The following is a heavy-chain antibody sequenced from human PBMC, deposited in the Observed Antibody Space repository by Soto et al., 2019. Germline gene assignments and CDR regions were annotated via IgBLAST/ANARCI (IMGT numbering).Heavy chain of an antibody. CDR3: ARELGYCSSSSCWSDD. CDR2: IKQDGSET. D-gene: IGHD2-2*01. V-gene: IGHV3-7*04. J-gene: IGHJ4*02. CDR1: GFTFNNYR. Sequence: GGSLRLSCAASGFTFNNYRMTWVRQAPGKGLEWVANIKQDGSETYYVDSVEGRFTISRDNAKNSVYLQMNSLRVEDTAVYYCARELGYCSSSSCWSDDWGQGTLVTVSS.